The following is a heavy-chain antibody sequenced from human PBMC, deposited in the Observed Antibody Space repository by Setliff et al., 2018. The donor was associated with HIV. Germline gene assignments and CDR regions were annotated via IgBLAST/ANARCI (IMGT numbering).Heavy chain of an antibody. CDR1: GGSVISSSYY. J-gene: IGHJ4*02. CDR2: MYYRGTT. CDR3: ARGRASGSANSG. V-gene: IGHV4-39*01. Sequence: SETLSLTCTVSGGSVISSSYYWGWIRQPPGKGLEWIGTMYYRGTTYNNPSLKSRVTFSADASKNQFSLNLHSVTATDTAIYYCARGRASGSANSGWGQGTLVTVSS. D-gene: IGHD7-27*01.